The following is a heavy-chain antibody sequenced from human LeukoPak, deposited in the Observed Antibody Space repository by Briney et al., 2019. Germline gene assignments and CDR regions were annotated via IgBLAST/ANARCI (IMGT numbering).Heavy chain of an antibody. CDR3: ARHPRRYGLDY. CDR2: IYYSGST. V-gene: IGHV4-59*08. D-gene: IGHD5-18*01. Sequence: SETLSLTRTVSGGSISSYYWSWIRQPPGKGLEWIGYIYYSGSTNYNPSLKSRVTISVDTSKNQFSLKLSSVTAADTAVYYCARHPRRYGLDYWGQGTLVTVSS. J-gene: IGHJ4*02. CDR1: GGSISSYY.